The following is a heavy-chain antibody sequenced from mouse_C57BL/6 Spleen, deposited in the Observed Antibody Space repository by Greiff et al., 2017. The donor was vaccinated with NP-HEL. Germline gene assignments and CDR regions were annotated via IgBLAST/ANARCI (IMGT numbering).Heavy chain of an antibody. CDR2: ISYDGSN. V-gene: IGHV3-6*01. CDR3: ARAGGNYIFDY. Sequence: DVQLQESGPGLVKPSQSLSLTCSVTGYSITSGYYWNWIRQFPGNKLEWMGYISYDGSNNYNPSLKNRISITRDTSKNQFFLKLNSVTTEDTATYYCARAGGNYIFDYWGQGTTLTVSS. D-gene: IGHD2-1*01. CDR1: GYSITSGYY. J-gene: IGHJ2*01.